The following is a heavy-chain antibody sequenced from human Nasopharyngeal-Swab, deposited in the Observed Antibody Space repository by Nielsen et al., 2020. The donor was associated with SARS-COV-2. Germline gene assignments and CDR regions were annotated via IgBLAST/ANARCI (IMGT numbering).Heavy chain of an antibody. V-gene: IGHV4-34*01. CDR2: INHSGST. CDR3: ARGSPGGGVIYSWAKYYYYGMDV. D-gene: IGHD3-16*01. J-gene: IGHJ6*02. Sequence: WIRQPPGKGLEWIGEINHSGSTNYNPSLKSRVTISVDTSKNQFSLKLSSVTAADTAVYYCARGSPGGGVIYSWAKYYYYGMDVWGQGTTVTVSS.